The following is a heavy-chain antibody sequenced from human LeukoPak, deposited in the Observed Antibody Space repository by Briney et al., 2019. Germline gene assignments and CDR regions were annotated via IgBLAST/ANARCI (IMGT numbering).Heavy chain of an antibody. J-gene: IGHJ3*02. CDR2: IKQDGSEK. CDR3: PRDERDYGDYPTGYAFDI. Sequence: PGGSLRLSCAASGFTFSSYWMSWVRQAPGKGLEWVANIKQDGSEKYYVDSVKGRFTISRDNAKNSLYLQMNSLRAEDTAVYYCPRDERDYGDYPTGYAFDIWGQGTMVTVSS. V-gene: IGHV3-7*01. CDR1: GFTFSSYW. D-gene: IGHD4-17*01.